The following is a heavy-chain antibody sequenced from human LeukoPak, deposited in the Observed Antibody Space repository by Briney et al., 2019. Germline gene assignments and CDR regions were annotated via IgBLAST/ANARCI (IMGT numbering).Heavy chain of an antibody. CDR1: GLTFSGHA. V-gene: IGHV3-64D*06. CDR2: ISNNGVAT. Sequence: RGSLRLSCSASGLTFSGHAMHWVRQAPGQGLEHVSSISNNGVATYYADSVKGRFTISRDNSRDTLFLQMSSLTAAHTAVYYCVKDHYGDHYWGQGTLVTVSS. D-gene: IGHD4-17*01. CDR3: VKDHYGDHY. J-gene: IGHJ4*02.